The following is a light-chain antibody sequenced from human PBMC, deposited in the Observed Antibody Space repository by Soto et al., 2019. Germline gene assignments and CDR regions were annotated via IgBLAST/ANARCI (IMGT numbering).Light chain of an antibody. V-gene: IGLV1-47*01. CDR3: AAWDDSLSGVV. Sequence: QSVLTQPPSASGTPGQRVTISCSGSTSNIGNNNVYWYQQLPGTAPKLLIYRNDQRPSGVPDRFSGSKSGTSVSLAISGLRSENEADYYCAAWDDSLSGVVFGGGTKLTVL. J-gene: IGLJ2*01. CDR2: RND. CDR1: TSNIGNNN.